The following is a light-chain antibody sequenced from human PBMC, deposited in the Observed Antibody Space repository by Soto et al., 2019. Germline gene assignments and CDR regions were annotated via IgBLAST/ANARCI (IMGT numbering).Light chain of an antibody. V-gene: IGKV3-15*01. Sequence: EIGVTQSPATLSLSTGERATLSCRASQSVSSYLAWYQQKPGQPPRLLIYGASTRATGIPARFSGSGSGTEFTLTISSLQSVDFAVYSCQQYNNWPWTFAQGTKV. J-gene: IGKJ1*01. CDR3: QQYNNWPWT. CDR1: QSVSSY. CDR2: GAS.